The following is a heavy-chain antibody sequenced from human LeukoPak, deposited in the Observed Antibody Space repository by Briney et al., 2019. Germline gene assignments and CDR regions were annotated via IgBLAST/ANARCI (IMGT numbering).Heavy chain of an antibody. V-gene: IGHV3-23*01. CDR2: ISCSGGST. CDR1: GFTFSCYA. J-gene: IGHJ5*02. D-gene: IGHD1-26*01. Sequence: GGSLRLSCAASGFTFSCYAMIWVPQAPGKGLEWVSAISCSGGSTYYADSVKGRFTISRDHSKNTLDLQMNSLSVEDTVLCYCAKSGGSVRSFEYNWFDPWGQGTLVTVSS. CDR3: AKSGGSVRSFEYNWFDP.